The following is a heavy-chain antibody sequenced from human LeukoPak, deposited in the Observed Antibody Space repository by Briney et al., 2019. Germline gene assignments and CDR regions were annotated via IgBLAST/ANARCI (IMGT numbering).Heavy chain of an antibody. CDR1: GYTFTNSD. CDR2: MDPNSGYT. CDR3: AREAGSGSYYPYDY. V-gene: IGHV1-8*01. Sequence: ASVKVSCKASGYTFTNSDINWVRQAPGQGLEWMGWMDPNSGYTGYAQKFQGRVTMTTDTSTNTAYMELRSLRSDDTAVYFCAREAGSGSYYPYDYWGQGILVTVSS. D-gene: IGHD3-10*01. J-gene: IGHJ4*02.